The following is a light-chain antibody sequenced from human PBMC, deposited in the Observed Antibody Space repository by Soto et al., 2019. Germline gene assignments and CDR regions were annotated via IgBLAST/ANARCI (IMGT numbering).Light chain of an antibody. J-gene: IGKJ2*01. V-gene: IGKV1-39*01. CDR1: QSISNF. CDR3: QQSYSTPPT. Sequence: DIQMTQSPSSLSASVGDRVTITCRASQSISNFLNWYQHRPGKAPKFLIYAASSLQSGVPLRFSGSGSGTDFTLTISSLQPEDFATYYCQQSYSTPPTFGQGTKLEIK. CDR2: AAS.